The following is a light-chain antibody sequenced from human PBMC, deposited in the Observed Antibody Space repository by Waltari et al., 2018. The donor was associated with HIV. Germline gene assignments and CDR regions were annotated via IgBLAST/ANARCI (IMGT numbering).Light chain of an antibody. J-gene: IGLJ2*01. CDR2: DVS. CDR3: SSYTSSSALDVV. CDR1: SSDVGGYDY. Sequence: QSALTQPASVSGSPGQSITISCTGTSSDVGGYDYVSWYQQHPGKAPKLMIFDVSNRASGVSNRFSGSKSCNTASLTISGLQAEDEADYYCSSYTSSSALDVVFGGGTKLTVL. V-gene: IGLV2-14*03.